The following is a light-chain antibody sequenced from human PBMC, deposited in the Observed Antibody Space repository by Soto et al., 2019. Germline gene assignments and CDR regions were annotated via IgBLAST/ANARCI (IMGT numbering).Light chain of an antibody. CDR2: DGS. Sequence: QSALTQPASVSGSPGQSITISCTGTSSDFGRYNLVSWYQQYPGKAPKLMIYDGSERPSGVSNRFSGSKSGNTASLTISGLQADDEADYYCCAYAGSSPLFGGGTKLTVL. V-gene: IGLV2-23*01. CDR3: CAYAGSSPL. J-gene: IGLJ3*02. CDR1: SSDFGRYNL.